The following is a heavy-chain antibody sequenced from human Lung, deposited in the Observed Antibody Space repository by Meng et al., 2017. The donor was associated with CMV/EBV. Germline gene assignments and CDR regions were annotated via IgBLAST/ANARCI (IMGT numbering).Heavy chain of an antibody. V-gene: IGHV3-21*01. Sequence: GEXXKISCAASEITLSSYSMNWVRQAPGKRLEWVSSISTSGSYRYYADSAKGRFTISRDNAKNSLYLQMNSLRVEDTAVYYCALMAYSSSSGAFDIWGRGTMVTVSS. D-gene: IGHD6-6*01. J-gene: IGHJ3*02. CDR1: EITLSSYS. CDR2: ISTSGSYR. CDR3: ALMAYSSSSGAFDI.